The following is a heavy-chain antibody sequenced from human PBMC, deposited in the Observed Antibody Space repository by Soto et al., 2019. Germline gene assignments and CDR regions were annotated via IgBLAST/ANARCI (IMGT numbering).Heavy chain of an antibody. CDR2: ISGSGSST. CDR3: AKDPFTAFDI. CDR1: GFTFSNYA. V-gene: IGHV3-23*01. J-gene: IGHJ3*02. Sequence: GGSLRLSCAASGFTFSNYAMSWVRQAPGKGLEWVSGISGSGSSTYYANSVKGRSTISRDNSKNTLYLQMNSLRAEDTAVYYCAKDPFTAFDIWGQGTMVTVSS.